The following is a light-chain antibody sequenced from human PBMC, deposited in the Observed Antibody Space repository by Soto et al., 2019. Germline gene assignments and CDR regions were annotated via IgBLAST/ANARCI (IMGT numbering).Light chain of an antibody. J-gene: IGKJ1*01. CDR1: QSVRSN. CDR3: QQYDNWPRT. CDR2: DAS. Sequence: EIVMTQSPATLPVSPGERATLSCRASQSVRSNLAWYQQNPGQPPRLLIYDASSRATGIPSRFSGSGSVTEFTLTIRSLKFEDFAVYYCQQYDNWPRTFGQGTKV. V-gene: IGKV3-15*01.